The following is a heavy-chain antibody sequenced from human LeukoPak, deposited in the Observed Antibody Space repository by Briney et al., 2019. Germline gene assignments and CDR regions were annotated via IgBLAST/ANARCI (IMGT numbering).Heavy chain of an antibody. J-gene: IGHJ6*03. CDR2: IYYSGST. D-gene: IGHD3-3*01. Sequence: PSETLSLTCAVYGGSFSGYYWSWIRQPPGKGLEWIGYIYYSGSTNYNPSLKSRVTISVDTSKNQFSLKLSSVTAADTAVYYCARGRSGYYGGYYYYYYMDVWGKGTTVTVSS. V-gene: IGHV4-59*01. CDR1: GGSFSGYY. CDR3: ARGRSGYYGGYYYYYYMDV.